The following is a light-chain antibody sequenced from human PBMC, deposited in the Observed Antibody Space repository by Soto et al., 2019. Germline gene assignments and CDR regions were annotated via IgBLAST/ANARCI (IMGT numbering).Light chain of an antibody. CDR2: GAS. J-gene: IGKJ1*01. CDR3: QQYGSSPPT. V-gene: IGKV3-20*01. CDR1: QSISRY. Sequence: IVLTQSPGTLSLSPGERTTLSCRASQSISRYLAWYQQKPGQGPRLLIYGASSRATGTPDRFSGSGSGTAFTLTINRLEPEDVALYYCQQYGSSPPTFGHGTKVEIK.